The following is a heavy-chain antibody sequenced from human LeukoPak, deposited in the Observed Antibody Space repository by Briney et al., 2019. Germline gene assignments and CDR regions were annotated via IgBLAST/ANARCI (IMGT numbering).Heavy chain of an antibody. V-gene: IGHV3-64*01. CDR2: ISSNGGST. Sequence: GGSLRLSCAASGFTFSSYAMHWVRQAPGKGLEYVSAISSNGGSTYYANSVKGRFTISGDNSKNTLYLQMGSLRAEDMAVYYCARGPYRDYMDVWGKGTTVTISS. J-gene: IGHJ6*03. CDR1: GFTFSSYA. CDR3: ARGPYRDYMDV. D-gene: IGHD1-26*01.